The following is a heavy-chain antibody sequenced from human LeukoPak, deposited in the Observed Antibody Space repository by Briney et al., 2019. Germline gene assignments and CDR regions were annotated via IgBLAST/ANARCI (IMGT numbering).Heavy chain of an antibody. CDR1: GFTVSSNY. CDR2: IYSGGST. V-gene: IGHV3-66*02. Sequence: PGGSLRLSCAASGFTVSSNYMSWVRQAPGKGLEWVSVIYSGGSTYYADSVKGRFTISRDNSKNTLYLQMNSLRAEDTAVYYCARATTATTHPWDYYYGMDVWGQGTTVAVSS. J-gene: IGHJ6*02. CDR3: ARATTATTHPWDYYYGMDV. D-gene: IGHD4-17*01.